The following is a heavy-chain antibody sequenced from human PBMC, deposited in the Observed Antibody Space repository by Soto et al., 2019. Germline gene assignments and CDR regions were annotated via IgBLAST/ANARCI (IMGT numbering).Heavy chain of an antibody. D-gene: IGHD5-12*01. J-gene: IGHJ4*02. Sequence: PSETLSLTCTVSGGSISTYYLTWIRQPPGKGLEWIGYIYFSGSTNYNPSLKSRVTISVDTSKNQFSLKLSSVTAADTAVYYCARGGNSGYDYWGQGTLVTVSS. CDR2: IYFSGST. CDR1: GGSISTYY. V-gene: IGHV4-59*01. CDR3: ARGGNSGYDY.